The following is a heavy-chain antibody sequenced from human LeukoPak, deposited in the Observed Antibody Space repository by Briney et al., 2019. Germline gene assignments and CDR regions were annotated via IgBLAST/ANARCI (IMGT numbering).Heavy chain of an antibody. Sequence: QPGGSLRLSCAASGFTFSSYAMSWVRQAPGKGLEWVSAISGSGGSTYYADSVKGRFTISRDNSKNTLYLQMNSLRAEDTAVYYCVRGVVGVLGTYYGMDVWGQGTTVTVSS. D-gene: IGHD1-26*01. CDR2: ISGSGGST. CDR1: GFTFSSYA. CDR3: VRGVVGVLGTYYGMDV. J-gene: IGHJ6*02. V-gene: IGHV3-23*01.